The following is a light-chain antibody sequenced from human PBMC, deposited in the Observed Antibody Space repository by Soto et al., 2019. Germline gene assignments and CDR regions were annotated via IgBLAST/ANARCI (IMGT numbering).Light chain of an antibody. J-gene: IGKJ1*01. V-gene: IGKV1-5*01. CDR1: QSISSW. Sequence: DIQMTQSPSTLSASVGDRVTITCRASQSISSWLAWYQQKPGKAPKLLIYDASYLESGVPSRFSGSGSGTEFTLTISSLQPDDFATYYCQQYHSYSPWTFGQGTKVDIK. CDR3: QQYHSYSPWT. CDR2: DAS.